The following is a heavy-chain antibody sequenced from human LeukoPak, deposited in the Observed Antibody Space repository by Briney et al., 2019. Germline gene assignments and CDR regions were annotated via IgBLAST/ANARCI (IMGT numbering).Heavy chain of an antibody. CDR1: GFTFRSYA. Sequence: GGSLRLSCAASGFTFRSYAMCWVRQAPGKGLEWVSAISGSVGSTYYADSVKGRFTISRDNSKNTLYLQMNSLRAEDTAVYYCAKAFKHRSKGDYYALDIWGQGTMVTVSS. CDR2: ISGSVGST. V-gene: IGHV3-23*01. D-gene: IGHD4-17*01. J-gene: IGHJ3*02. CDR3: AKAFKHRSKGDYYALDI.